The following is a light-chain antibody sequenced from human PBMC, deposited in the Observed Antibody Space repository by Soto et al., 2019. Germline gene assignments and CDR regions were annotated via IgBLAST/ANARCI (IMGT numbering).Light chain of an antibody. J-gene: IGKJ4*01. CDR3: HQDNSCPLT. Sequence: DIQMTQSPSSLSVSVGDRVTITCRASQGISSWLAWYQQKPGKAPKLLIYAASSMQTGVPARFSGSGSGTDFTLTISSLEPEDFAAYYCHQDNSCPLTFGGGTKVDIK. CDR2: AAS. CDR1: QGISSW. V-gene: IGKV1-12*01.